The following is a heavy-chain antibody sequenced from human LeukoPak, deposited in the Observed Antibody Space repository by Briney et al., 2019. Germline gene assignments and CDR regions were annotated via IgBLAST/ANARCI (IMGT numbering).Heavy chain of an antibody. D-gene: IGHD5-24*01. CDR2: IYYSGST. CDR1: GGSISSYY. CDR3: ARDGNRRRDGYNVFDY. V-gene: IGHV4-59*01. J-gene: IGHJ4*02. Sequence: PSETLSLTXTVSGGSISSYYWSWIRQPPGKGLEWIGYIYYSGSTNYNPSLKSRVTISVDTSKNQFSLKLSSVTAADTAVYYCARDGNRRRDGYNVFDYWGQGTLVTVSS.